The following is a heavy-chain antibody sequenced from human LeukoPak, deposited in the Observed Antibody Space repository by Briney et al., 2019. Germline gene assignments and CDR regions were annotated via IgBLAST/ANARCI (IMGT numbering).Heavy chain of an antibody. D-gene: IGHD2-2*01. V-gene: IGHV1-46*01. J-gene: IGHJ6*04. CDR1: GYTFTSYY. Sequence: GASVKVSCKASGYTFTSYYMHWVRQAPGQGLEWMGIINPSGGSTSYAQKFQGRVTMTMDTSTSTVYMELSSLRSDDTAVYYCARDRGYCSSTSCYSYYYYGMDVWGKGTTVTVSS. CDR3: ARDRGYCSSTSCYSYYYYGMDV. CDR2: INPSGGST.